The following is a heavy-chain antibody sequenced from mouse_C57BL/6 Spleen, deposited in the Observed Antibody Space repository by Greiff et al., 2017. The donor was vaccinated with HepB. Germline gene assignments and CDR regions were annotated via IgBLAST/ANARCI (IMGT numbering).Heavy chain of an antibody. J-gene: IGHJ4*01. D-gene: IGHD1-1*01. V-gene: IGHV1-9*01. Sequence: QVQLQQSGAELMKPGASVKLSCKATGYTFTGYWIEWVKQRPGHGLEWIGEILPGSGSTNYNEKFEGKATFTADTSSNTAYMQLSSLTTEDSAIYYCASSYYDGSSYGGYYAMDYWGQGTSVTVSS. CDR3: ASSYYDGSSYGGYYAMDY. CDR1: GYTFTGYW. CDR2: ILPGSGST.